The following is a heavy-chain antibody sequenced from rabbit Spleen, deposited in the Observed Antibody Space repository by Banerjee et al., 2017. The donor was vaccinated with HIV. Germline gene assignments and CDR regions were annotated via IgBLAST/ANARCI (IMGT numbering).Heavy chain of an antibody. D-gene: IGHD4-2*01. CDR3: ARRDNGFDL. V-gene: IGHV1S40*01. CDR2: IYNGDGST. J-gene: IGHJ4*01. CDR1: GLSLSSGYD. Sequence: QSLEESGGDLVKPGTSLTLTCTVSGLSLSSGYDMCWVRQAPGKGLEWIACIYNGDGSTYYASWAKGRFTISRSTSLNTVDLKVTSLTAADTATYFCARRDNGFDLWGPGTLVTVS.